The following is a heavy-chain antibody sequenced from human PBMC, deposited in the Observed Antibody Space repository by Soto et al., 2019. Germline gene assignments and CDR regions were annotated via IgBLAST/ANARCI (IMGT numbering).Heavy chain of an antibody. V-gene: IGHV1-18*01. CDR2: ISAYNGNT. Sequence: QVQLVQSGAEVKKPGASVNVSCKASGYTFTSYGISWVRQALGQGLEWMGWISAYNGNTKYAQKLQGRVTMTTDTPTSTAYGGLRSMRSDDTAVDYCARGPFSVVVPAAMYGIDVLGQGTTVTGSS. J-gene: IGHJ6*02. D-gene: IGHD2-2*01. CDR3: ARGPFSVVVPAAMYGIDV. CDR1: GYTFTSYG.